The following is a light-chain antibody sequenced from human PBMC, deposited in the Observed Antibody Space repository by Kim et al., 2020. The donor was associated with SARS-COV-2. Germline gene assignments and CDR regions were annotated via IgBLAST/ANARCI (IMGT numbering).Light chain of an antibody. V-gene: IGKV1-33*01. Sequence: PSSLSASVGDRVTITCQASQDISNSLNWYQQKPGKAPKLLIYDASNLETGVPSRFSGSGSGTDFTFTIITLQTEDIATYYCQQRSTFGQGTKLEI. CDR2: DAS. CDR1: QDISNS. J-gene: IGKJ2*01. CDR3: QQRST.